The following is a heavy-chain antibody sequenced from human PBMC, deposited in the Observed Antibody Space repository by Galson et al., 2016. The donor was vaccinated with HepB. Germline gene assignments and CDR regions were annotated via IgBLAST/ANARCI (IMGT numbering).Heavy chain of an antibody. CDR1: GFTFSTYA. D-gene: IGHD3-10*01. V-gene: IGHV3-23*01. CDR2: ISGSGGSR. CDR3: AKGGGSRIADPGYYYYGMDV. Sequence: SLRLSCASSGFTFSTYAMSWVRQVPGKGLEWVSGISGSGGSRYYADSVKGRFTISRDNSKNTLYLQMNSLRAEDTAVYYCAKGGGSRIADPGYYYYGMDVWGQGTTVTVSS. J-gene: IGHJ6*02.